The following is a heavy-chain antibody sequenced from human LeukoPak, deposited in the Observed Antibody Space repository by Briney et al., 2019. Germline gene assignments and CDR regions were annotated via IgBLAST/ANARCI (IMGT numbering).Heavy chain of an antibody. V-gene: IGHV3-23*01. CDR2: IGTNGGST. CDR3: AKRKVSGNQERTFDY. D-gene: IGHD1-14*01. CDR1: GFTFSSYA. Sequence: PGGSLRLSCAASGFTFSSYALSWVRQAPGKELEWVSGIGTNGGSTYYADSVKGRFTISRDNSKNTLYLQMNSLRADDTAVYYCAKRKVSGNQERTFDYWGQGTLVTISS. J-gene: IGHJ4*02.